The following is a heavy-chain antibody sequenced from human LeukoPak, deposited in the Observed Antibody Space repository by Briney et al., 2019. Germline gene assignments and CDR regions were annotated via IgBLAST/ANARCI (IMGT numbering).Heavy chain of an antibody. D-gene: IGHD2-2*01. CDR3: ARVIGGHLLSYNWFDP. CDR1: GFTLSSYW. V-gene: IGHV3-7*03. Sequence: GGSLRLSCVASGFTLSSYWMSWVRQAPGKGLEWVANIKQDGSEKYYVDSVKGRFTISRDSAKNSLYLQMNSLRAEDTAVYYCARVIGGHLLSYNWFDPWGQGTLVTVSS. J-gene: IGHJ5*02. CDR2: IKQDGSEK.